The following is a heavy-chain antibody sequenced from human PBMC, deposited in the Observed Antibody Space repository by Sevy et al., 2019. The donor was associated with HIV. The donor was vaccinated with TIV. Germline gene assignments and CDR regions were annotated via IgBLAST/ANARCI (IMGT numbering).Heavy chain of an antibody. D-gene: IGHD6-13*01. CDR3: GRDEYGSLDY. CDR2: IKQGGDTK. CDR1: GFTFSNYW. V-gene: IGHV3-7*01. J-gene: IGHJ4*02. Sequence: GGSLRLSCAASGFTFSNYWMAWVRQAPGKGLEWVANIKQGGDTKHYVDSVKGRFTISRDNAKNLVFLQMNTLTAEDMAVYYCGRDEYGSLDYWGQGILVTVSS.